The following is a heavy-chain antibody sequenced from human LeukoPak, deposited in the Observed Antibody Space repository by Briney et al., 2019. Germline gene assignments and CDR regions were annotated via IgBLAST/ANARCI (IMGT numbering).Heavy chain of an antibody. D-gene: IGHD3-10*01. CDR3: ARLGGFEYGSGSYLY. CDR2: ITRGSSYI. CDR1: GFTFGDCH. V-gene: IGHV3-21*01. J-gene: IGHJ4*02. Sequence: GGSLRLPCVASGFTFGDCHMNWVRQAPGKGLEWVSSITRGSSYINYADSLKGRFIISRDNAKDAVYLQMNNLTAEDTAVYFCARLGGFEYGSGSYLYWGQGTLVTVSS.